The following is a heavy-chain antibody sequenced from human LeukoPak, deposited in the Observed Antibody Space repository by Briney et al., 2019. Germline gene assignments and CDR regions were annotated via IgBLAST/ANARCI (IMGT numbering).Heavy chain of an antibody. D-gene: IGHD1-1*01. Sequence: GGSLRLSCAASGFTFSSYAMSWVRQAPGKGLEWVSAISGSGGSTYYADSVKGRFTISRDNSKNTLYLQMNSLRAEGTAVYYCAKDVERAPKLIDYWGQGTLVTVSS. CDR1: GFTFSSYA. J-gene: IGHJ4*02. V-gene: IGHV3-23*01. CDR2: ISGSGGST. CDR3: AKDVERAPKLIDY.